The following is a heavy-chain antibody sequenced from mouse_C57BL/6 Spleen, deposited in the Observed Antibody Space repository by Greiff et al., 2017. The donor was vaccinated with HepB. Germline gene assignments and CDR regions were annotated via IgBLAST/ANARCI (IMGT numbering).Heavy chain of an antibody. D-gene: IGHD1-1*01. J-gene: IGHJ4*01. CDR3: ARGGSKDAMDY. Sequence: EVHLVESGPGLVKPSQSLSLTCSVTGYSITSGYYWNWIRQFPGNKLEWMGYISYDGSNNYNPSLKNRISITRDTSKNQFFLKLNSVTTEDTATYYCARGGSKDAMDYWGQGTSVTVSS. V-gene: IGHV3-6*01. CDR1: GYSITSGYY. CDR2: ISYDGSN.